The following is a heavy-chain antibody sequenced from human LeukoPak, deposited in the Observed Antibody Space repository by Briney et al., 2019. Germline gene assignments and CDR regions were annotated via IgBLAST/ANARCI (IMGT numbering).Heavy chain of an antibody. CDR2: IYYSGST. V-gene: IGHV4-39*01. J-gene: IGHJ6*02. CDR3: ARHMMYYGMDV. CDR1: GGSICSSSYL. D-gene: IGHD3-16*01. Sequence: SETLSCKCNVSGGSICSSSYLRGWTRQPPGKGLGWIGSIYYSGSTYYNPSLKSRATKSVTSSTNMFSRSLSSVDAAIKYVYYGARHMMYYGMDVWGQGTTVTVSS.